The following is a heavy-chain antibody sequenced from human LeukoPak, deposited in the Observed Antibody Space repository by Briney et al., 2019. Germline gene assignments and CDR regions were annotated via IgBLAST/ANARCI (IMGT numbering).Heavy chain of an antibody. CDR2: ISSSSSTI. CDR1: GFTFSSYS. J-gene: IGHJ5*02. D-gene: IGHD2-2*01. Sequence: PGRSLRLSCAASGFTFSSYSMNWVRQAPGKGLEWVSYISSSSSTIYYADSVKGRFTISRHNAKNSLYLQMNSLRAEDTAVYYCARGTIIVVVPAAYNWFDPWGQGTLVTVSS. V-gene: IGHV3-48*01. CDR3: ARGTIIVVVPAAYNWFDP.